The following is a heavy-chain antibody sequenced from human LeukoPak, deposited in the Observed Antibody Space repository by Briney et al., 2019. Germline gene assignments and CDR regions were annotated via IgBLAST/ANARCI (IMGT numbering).Heavy chain of an antibody. CDR3: ARGRFLEWLGRNNWFDP. J-gene: IGHJ5*02. Sequence: SETLSLTCTVSGGSISSYYWSWIRQPPGKGLEWIGYIYYSGSTNYNPSLKSRVTISVDTFKNQFSLKLSSVTAADTAVYYCARGRFLEWLGRNNWFDPWGQGTLVTVSS. V-gene: IGHV4-59*01. CDR2: IYYSGST. CDR1: GGSISSYY. D-gene: IGHD3-3*01.